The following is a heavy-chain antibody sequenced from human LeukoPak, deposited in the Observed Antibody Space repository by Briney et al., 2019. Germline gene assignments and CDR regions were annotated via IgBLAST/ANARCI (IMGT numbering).Heavy chain of an antibody. CDR3: ASHSGYSSGWYSSEYFQH. D-gene: IGHD6-19*01. CDR1: GFTFSDYY. J-gene: IGHJ1*01. Sequence: GGSLRLSCAASGFTFSDYYMSWIRQAPGKGLEWVSYISSRGSTIYYADSVKGRFTISRDNAKNSLYLQMNSLRAEDTAVYYCASHSGYSSGWYSSEYFQHWGQGTLVTVSS. V-gene: IGHV3-11*04. CDR2: ISSRGSTI.